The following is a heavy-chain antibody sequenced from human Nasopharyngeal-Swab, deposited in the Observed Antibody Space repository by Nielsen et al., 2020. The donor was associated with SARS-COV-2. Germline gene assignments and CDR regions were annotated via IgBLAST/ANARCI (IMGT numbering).Heavy chain of an antibody. CDR3: ARVLLRALGKFGEGYAFDI. Sequence: GESLKISCVASGFTFSGSEIHWVRQAPGKGLEWVSSISSSSTYIYYADSVKGRFTISRDNAKNSLYLQMNSLRVEDTAVYYCARVLLRALGKFGEGYAFDIWGQGTMVTVSS. CDR1: GFTFSGSE. V-gene: IGHV3-21*01. J-gene: IGHJ3*02. CDR2: ISSSSTYI. D-gene: IGHD3-10*01.